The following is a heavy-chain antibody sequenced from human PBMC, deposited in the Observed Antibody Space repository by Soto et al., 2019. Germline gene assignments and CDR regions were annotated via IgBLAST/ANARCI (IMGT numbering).Heavy chain of an antibody. CDR1: DGSISRDNYY. V-gene: IGHV4-31*03. CDR2: IYYTGST. CDR3: ARAGYGDYERGIYY. D-gene: IGHD4-17*01. Sequence: QVQLQESGPGLVKPSQTLSLICTVSDGSISRDNYYWSWILQHQGKGLEWIGYIYYTGSTYYDPSLKSRVTMSVDASKNQFSLKLSSVTAADTAMYYCARAGYGDYERGIYYWGQGTLVTVSS. J-gene: IGHJ4*02.